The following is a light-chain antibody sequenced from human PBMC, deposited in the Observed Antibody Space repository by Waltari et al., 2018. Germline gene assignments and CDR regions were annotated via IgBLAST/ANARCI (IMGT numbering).Light chain of an antibody. CDR2: TAS. CDR3: QQYTNWPLT. CDR1: QSVTKN. J-gene: IGKJ4*01. V-gene: IGKV3-15*01. Sequence: EVLMPHSPATLCLSPRHRATLSCRASQSVTKNLAWYQQKPGQAPKLLIFTASTWATGIPARISGSGSGTEFTLTISSLQSEDFASYYCQQYTNWPLTFGGGTKVEIK.